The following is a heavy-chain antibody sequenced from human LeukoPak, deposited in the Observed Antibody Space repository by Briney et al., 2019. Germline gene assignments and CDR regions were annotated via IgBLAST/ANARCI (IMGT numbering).Heavy chain of an antibody. J-gene: IGHJ4*02. D-gene: IGHD3-9*01. CDR3: AKGSVNYDILTGSYFDY. CDR1: GFTFNTYA. CDR2: ISGSGENT. Sequence: GGSLRLSCAASGFTFNTYAMNWVRQAPGKGLEWVSSISGSGENTYYADSVKGRFTISREKSKNTLSLQMNSLRAEDTAVYYCAKGSVNYDILTGSYFDYWGQGTLVTVSS. V-gene: IGHV3-23*01.